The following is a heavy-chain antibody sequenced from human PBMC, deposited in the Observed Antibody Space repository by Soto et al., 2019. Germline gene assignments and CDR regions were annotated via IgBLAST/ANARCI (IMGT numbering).Heavy chain of an antibody. CDR1: VYTLTSYA. CDR3: ARDSYYDILTGYYKLYNWFDP. D-gene: IGHD3-9*01. J-gene: IGHJ5*02. V-gene: IGHV1-3*01. CDR2: INAGNGNT. Sequence: ASVKVSCQASVYTLTSYAMYCVRQAPGQRLEWMGWINAGNGNTKYSQKFQGRVTITRDTSASTAYMELSSLRSEDTAVYYCARDSYYDILTGYYKLYNWFDPWGQGTLVTVSS.